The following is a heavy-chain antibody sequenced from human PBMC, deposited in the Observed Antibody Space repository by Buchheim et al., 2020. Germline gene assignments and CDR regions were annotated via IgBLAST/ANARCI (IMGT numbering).Heavy chain of an antibody. Sequence: QVQLVQSGAEVKKPGASVKVSCKASGYTFTSYYMHWVRQAPGQGLEWMGIINPSGGSTSYAQKFQGRVTMTRDTSPSTVYMKLSSLRSEDTAVYYCARDLVVVYGYYGMDVWGQGTT. CDR2: INPSGGST. CDR3: ARDLVVVYGYYGMDV. J-gene: IGHJ6*02. CDR1: GYTFTSYY. D-gene: IGHD2-15*01. V-gene: IGHV1-46*01.